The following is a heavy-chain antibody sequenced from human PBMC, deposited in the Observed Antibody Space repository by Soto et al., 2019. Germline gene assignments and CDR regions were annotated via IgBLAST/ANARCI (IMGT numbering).Heavy chain of an antibody. Sequence: GGSLRLSCVASGFTFSDYNMNWVRQAPGKGLEWVSQISGTSVYIHYADSVKGRFTISRDNAKNSVYLQMDSLRVEDTAVYYCARESEDLTSNFDYWGQGALVTVSS. CDR2: ISGTSVYI. CDR1: GFTFSDYN. J-gene: IGHJ4*02. CDR3: ARESEDLTSNFDY. V-gene: IGHV3-21*01.